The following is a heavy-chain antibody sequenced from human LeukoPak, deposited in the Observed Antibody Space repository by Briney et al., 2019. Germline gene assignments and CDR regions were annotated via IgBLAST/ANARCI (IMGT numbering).Heavy chain of an antibody. J-gene: IGHJ3*02. CDR3: ARGVDYYGSGSYYADAFDI. CDR2: IIPIFGTA. Sequence: SVKVSCKASGGTFSSYAISWVRQAPGQGLEWMGGIIPIFGTANYAQKLQGRVTITAEKSTSTAYMELSSLRSEDTAVYYCARGVDYYGSGSYYADAFDIWGQGTMVTVSS. CDR1: GGTFSSYA. V-gene: IGHV1-69*06. D-gene: IGHD3-10*01.